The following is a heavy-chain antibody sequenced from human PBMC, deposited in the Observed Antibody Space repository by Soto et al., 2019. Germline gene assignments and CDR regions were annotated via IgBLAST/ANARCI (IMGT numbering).Heavy chain of an antibody. Sequence: QVQLVQSGAEVKKPGSSVKVSCKASGGTFSSYAISWVRQAPGQGLEWMGGIIPIFGTANYAQKFQGRVTITADESTSTAYMELSSLRSEDTAVYYCAISPGSGYSGYDTNYYYYYGMDVWGQGTTVTVSS. D-gene: IGHD5-12*01. CDR2: IIPIFGTA. CDR3: AISPGSGYSGYDTNYYYYYGMDV. J-gene: IGHJ6*02. V-gene: IGHV1-69*01. CDR1: GGTFSSYA.